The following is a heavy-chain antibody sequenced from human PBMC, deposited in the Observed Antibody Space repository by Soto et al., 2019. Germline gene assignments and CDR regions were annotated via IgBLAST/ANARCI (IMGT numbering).Heavy chain of an antibody. J-gene: IGHJ6*02. D-gene: IGHD3-16*01. CDR2: FGSAGDI. CDR1: GFTVSSYA. V-gene: IGHV3-13*01. CDR3: ARGGPNWDYYFYGMDV. Sequence: GGSLRLSCAASGFTVSSYAMLWVRQAPGKGLEWVSTFGSAGDIYYSDSVKGRFTISRDNARNSLYLQMNSLRAADTAVYYCARGGPNWDYYFYGMDVWGQGTTVTVSS.